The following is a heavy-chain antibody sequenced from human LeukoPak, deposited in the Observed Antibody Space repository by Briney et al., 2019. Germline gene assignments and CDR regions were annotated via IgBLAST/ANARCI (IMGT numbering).Heavy chain of an antibody. Sequence: SETLSLTCAVYGGSFSGYYWSWIRQPPGKGLEWIGDINHSGSTNYNPSLKSRVTISVDTSKNQFSLKLSSVTAADTAVYYCARVLGGSYYGDAFDIWGQGTMVTVSS. V-gene: IGHV4-34*01. J-gene: IGHJ3*02. D-gene: IGHD1-26*01. CDR2: INHSGST. CDR3: ARVLGGSYYGDAFDI. CDR1: GGSFSGYY.